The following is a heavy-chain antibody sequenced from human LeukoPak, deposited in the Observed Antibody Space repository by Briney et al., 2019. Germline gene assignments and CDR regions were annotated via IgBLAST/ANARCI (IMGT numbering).Heavy chain of an antibody. D-gene: IGHD6-19*01. J-gene: IGHJ5*02. CDR1: GGSISSSNW. CDR2: IYHSGST. CDR3: ARDWGSGFEYNWFDP. Sequence: SETLSLTCTVSGGSISSSNWWSWVRQPPGKGLEWIGAIYHSGSTNYNPSLKSRVTISVDKSKNQFSLKLSSVTAADTAVYYCARDWGSGFEYNWFDPWGQGTLVTVSS. V-gene: IGHV4-4*02.